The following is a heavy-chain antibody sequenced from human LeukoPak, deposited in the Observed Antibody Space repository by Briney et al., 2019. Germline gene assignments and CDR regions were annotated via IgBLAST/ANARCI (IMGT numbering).Heavy chain of an antibody. CDR2: INQSGRT. CDR3: ARRPPPSAITMIRGVRNTKYYFDS. CDR1: GFTFSSYS. V-gene: IGHV4-34*08. D-gene: IGHD3-10*01. Sequence: GSLRLSCAASGFTFSSYSMNWVRQAPGKGLEWIGEINQSGRTKYNPSLKSRVTISGDTSKHQFSLKLSSVTAADTAVYYCARRPPPSAITMIRGVRNTKYYFDSWGQGTLVTVSS. J-gene: IGHJ4*02.